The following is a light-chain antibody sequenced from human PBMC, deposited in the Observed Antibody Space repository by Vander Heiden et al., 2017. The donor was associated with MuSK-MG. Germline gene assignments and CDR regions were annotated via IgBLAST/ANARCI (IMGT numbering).Light chain of an antibody. V-gene: IGKV1-5*03. CDR2: KAS. CDR3: QQYNSYSET. J-gene: IGKJ1*01. Sequence: DIQMTQSPSTLSASVGDRVTITCRASQSISSWLAWYQQKPGKAPKLLIYKASSLESGVPSRFSGSGSGSEFTLTIRSLQPDAFATYYCQQYNSYSETFGQGTKVEIK. CDR1: QSISSW.